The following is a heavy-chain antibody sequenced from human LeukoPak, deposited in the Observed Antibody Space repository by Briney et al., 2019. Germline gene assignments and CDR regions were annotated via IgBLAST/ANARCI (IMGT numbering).Heavy chain of an antibody. Sequence: PGASVKLSCTASGYTFTGYSMHWVRQGPGQGLEWMGWINPNRGGTNYAQTFKGRVTMTRDTSISTAYMELSRLRSDAPAVYYCGSGNWNYEGVLRPNAFAMWGQGTIVTVSS. CDR2: INPNRGGT. V-gene: IGHV1-2*02. CDR1: GYTFTGYS. D-gene: IGHD1-7*01. CDR3: GSGNWNYEGVLRPNAFAM. J-gene: IGHJ3*02.